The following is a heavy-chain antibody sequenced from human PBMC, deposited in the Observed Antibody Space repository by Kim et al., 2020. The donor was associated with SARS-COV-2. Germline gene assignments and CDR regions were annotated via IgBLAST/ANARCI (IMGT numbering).Heavy chain of an antibody. D-gene: IGHD4-17*01. V-gene: IGHV3-21*01. CDR1: EFTFSSYS. CDR2: ISSSSSXX. CDR3: XXXIXXXTTXTXXXX. J-gene: IGHJ4*01. Sequence: GGSLRLSCAASEFTFSSYSMNWVRQAPGKGLEWVSSISSSSSXXYYADXVRGXXXXXXXXPXXSLXXXMNSLRAEXXXXXYXXXXIXXXTTXTXXXXWXXXTL.